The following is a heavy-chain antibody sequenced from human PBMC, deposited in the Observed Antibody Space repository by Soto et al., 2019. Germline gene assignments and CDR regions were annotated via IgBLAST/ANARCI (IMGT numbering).Heavy chain of an antibody. CDR2: IWYDGSNK. J-gene: IGHJ4*02. Sequence: QVQLVESGGGVVQPGRSLRLSCAASGFTFSSYGMHWVRQAPGKGLGWVAVIWYDGSNKYYADSVKGRFTISRDNSKNTLYLQMNRLRAEDTAGDYCARASYDVHYFDYWGQGTLVTVSS. V-gene: IGHV3-33*01. CDR1: GFTFSSYG. CDR3: ARASYDVHYFDY. D-gene: IGHD5-12*01.